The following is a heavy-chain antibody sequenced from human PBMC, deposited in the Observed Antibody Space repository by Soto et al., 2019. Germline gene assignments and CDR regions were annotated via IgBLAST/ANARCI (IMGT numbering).Heavy chain of an antibody. D-gene: IGHD3-3*02. V-gene: IGHV3-23*01. CDR3: AKALLGGLNY. CDR2: IRGSGDTM. Sequence: GGSLRLSCAASGFTFSTYAMSWVRQTPGKGLEWVSGIRGSGDTMSYADSVKGRFTISRDNSKNTLYLQMNSLRAEDTAVYFCAKALLGGLNYWGQGTRVTVSS. J-gene: IGHJ4*02. CDR1: GFTFSTYA.